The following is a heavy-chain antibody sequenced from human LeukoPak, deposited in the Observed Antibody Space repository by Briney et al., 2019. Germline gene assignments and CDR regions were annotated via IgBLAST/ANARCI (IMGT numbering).Heavy chain of an antibody. CDR3: ASYLSGWPMKY. J-gene: IGHJ4*02. CDR2: ISAYNGNT. Sequence: ASVKVSCKASGYTFTSYGISWVRQAPGQGLEWMGWISAYNGNTSYAQKFQGRVTMTRDMSTSTVYMELSSLRSEDTAVYYCASYLSGWPMKYWGQGTLVTVSS. D-gene: IGHD6-19*01. CDR1: GYTFTSYG. V-gene: IGHV1-18*01.